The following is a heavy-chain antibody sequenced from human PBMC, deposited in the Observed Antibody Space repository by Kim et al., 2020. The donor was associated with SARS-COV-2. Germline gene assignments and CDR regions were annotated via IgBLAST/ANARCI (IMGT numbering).Heavy chain of an antibody. D-gene: IGHD3-10*01. CDR3: SRGMIRPYGPERITMVRGARGSYYFDY. J-gene: IGHJ4*02. CDR1: GGSFSGYY. Sequence: SETLSLTCAVYGGSFSGYYWSWIRQPPGKGLEWIGEINHSGSTNYNPSLKSRVTISVDTSKNQFSLKLSSVTAADTAVYYCSRGMIRPYGPERITMVRGARGSYYFDYWGQRTLVTVSS. V-gene: IGHV4-34*01. CDR2: INHSGST.